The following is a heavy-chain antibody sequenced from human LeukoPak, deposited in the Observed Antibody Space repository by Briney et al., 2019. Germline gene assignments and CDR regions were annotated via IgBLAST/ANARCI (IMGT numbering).Heavy chain of an antibody. V-gene: IGHV3-21*01. CDR1: GFTFSSYS. J-gene: IGHJ4*02. CDR2: ISGSTTYI. CDR3: ATTRYCNGGSCFALDY. D-gene: IGHD2-15*01. Sequence: PGGSLRLSCAASGFTFSSYSMNWVRQAPGKGLEWVASISGSTTYIYYADSMKGRFTISRDNAKNSLFLQMNSLRAEDTAVYYCATTRYCNGGSCFALDYWGQGTLVTVSS.